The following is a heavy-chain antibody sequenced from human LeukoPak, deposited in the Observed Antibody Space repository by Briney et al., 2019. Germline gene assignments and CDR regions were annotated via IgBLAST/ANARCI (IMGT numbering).Heavy chain of an antibody. CDR1: RFTLSSSW. V-gene: IGHV3-74*01. Sequence: PGGSLRLSCAASRFTLSSSWMHWVRQAPGEGLVWVSRMNSDGTTTNYADSVQGRFTTSRDNARNTLFLQMNSLRADDTAVYYCTTAGNYRFDFWGQGTLVTVSS. CDR2: MNSDGTTT. J-gene: IGHJ4*02. CDR3: TTAGNYRFDF. D-gene: IGHD1-7*01.